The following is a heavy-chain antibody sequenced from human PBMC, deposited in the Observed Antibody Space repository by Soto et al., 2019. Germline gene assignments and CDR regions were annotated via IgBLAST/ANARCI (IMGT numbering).Heavy chain of an antibody. J-gene: IGHJ3*02. CDR2: IDPSYSYT. D-gene: IGHD2-21*02. Sequence: GSLKISCQVSGYSFITYWITWVRQMPGKGLEWMGTIDPSYSYTKYSPSFQGHVTISAVKSLSIAYLQWSSLKASDIGMYYCARATVVTPSPFDIWGQGTMVTVSS. CDR1: GYSFITYW. CDR3: ARATVVTPSPFDI. V-gene: IGHV5-10-1*01.